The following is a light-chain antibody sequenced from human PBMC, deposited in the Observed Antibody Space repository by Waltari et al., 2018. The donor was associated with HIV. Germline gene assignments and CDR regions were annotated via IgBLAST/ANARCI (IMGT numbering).Light chain of an antibody. V-gene: IGLV3-21*02. J-gene: IGLJ2*01. CDR3: EVWDSGSNHVV. CDR1: NIGFKS. CDR2: DNK. Sequence: SYVLTQPPSVSVDPGQTARIACGGHNIGFKSVHWYQQRPGQAPVMVVYDNKDRPSGIAERFSGSNPGGTATLRISRVEAGDEADYYCEVWDSGSNHVVFGGGTKLTVL.